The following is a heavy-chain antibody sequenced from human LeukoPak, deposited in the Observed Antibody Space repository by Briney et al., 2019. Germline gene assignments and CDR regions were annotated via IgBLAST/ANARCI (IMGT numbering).Heavy chain of an antibody. V-gene: IGHV4-59*12. CDR1: GGSFSGYY. D-gene: IGHD5-12*01. J-gene: IGHJ5*02. CDR2: IYYSGST. Sequence: SETLSLTCAVYGGSFSGYYWSWIRQPPGKGLEWIGYIYYSGSTYYNPSLKSRVTISVDTSKNQFSLKLSSVTAADTAVYYCARDQGSYDLGSWFDPWGQGTLVTVSS. CDR3: ARDQGSYDLGSWFDP.